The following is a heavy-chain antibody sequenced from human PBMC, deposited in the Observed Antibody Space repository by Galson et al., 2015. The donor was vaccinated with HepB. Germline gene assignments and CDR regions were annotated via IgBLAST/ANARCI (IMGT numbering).Heavy chain of an antibody. Sequence: SLRLSCAASGFTFEDYAMHWVRQVPGKGLEWVSGISWNSDFTGYADSVRGRFTISRDNPKYFLYLQMNSLRPEDTALYYCAQDLTYYYGSGSYFVGMDVWGQGTTVTVSS. CDR2: ISWNSDFT. V-gene: IGHV3-9*01. CDR3: AQDLTYYYGSGSYFVGMDV. CDR1: GFTFEDYA. J-gene: IGHJ6*02. D-gene: IGHD3-10*01.